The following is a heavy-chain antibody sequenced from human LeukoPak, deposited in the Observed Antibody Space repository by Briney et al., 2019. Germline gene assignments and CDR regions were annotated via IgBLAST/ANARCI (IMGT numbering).Heavy chain of an antibody. CDR1: GFTFSSYG. V-gene: IGHV3-30*18. CDR3: AKFYGSGSRGLDY. CDR2: ISYDGSNK. D-gene: IGHD3-10*01. Sequence: PGGSLRLSCAASGFTFSSYGMHWVRQAPGKGLEWVAVISYDGSNKYYADSVKGRFTISRDNSKNTLYLQMNSLRAEDTAVYYCAKFYGSGSRGLDYWGQGTLVTVSS. J-gene: IGHJ4*02.